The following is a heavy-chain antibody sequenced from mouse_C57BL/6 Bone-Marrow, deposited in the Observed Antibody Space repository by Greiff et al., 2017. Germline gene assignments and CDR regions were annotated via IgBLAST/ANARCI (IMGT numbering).Heavy chain of an antibody. J-gene: IGHJ3*01. CDR3: AREGITTDAPWFAY. CDR2: ISYDGSN. D-gene: IGHD2-4*01. V-gene: IGHV3-6*01. CDR1: GYSITSGYY. Sequence: EVQLVESGPGLVKPSQSLSLTCSVTGYSITSGYYWNWLRQFPGNKLEWMGYISYDGSNNYNPSLKNRISITRDTSKNQFFLKLNSVTTEDTATYYCAREGITTDAPWFAYWGQGTLVTVSA.